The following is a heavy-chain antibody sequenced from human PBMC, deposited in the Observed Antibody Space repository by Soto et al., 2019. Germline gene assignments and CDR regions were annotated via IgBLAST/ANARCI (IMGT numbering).Heavy chain of an antibody. CDR3: ASVGENWFDT. CDR2: IYYSGST. CDR1: GGSISSGGYY. Sequence: SETLSLTCTVSGGSISSGGYYWSWIRQHPGKGLEWIGYIYYSGSTYYNPSLKSRVTISVDTSKNQFSLKLSSVTAADTAVYYCASVGENWFDTWGQGTLVTVSS. V-gene: IGHV4-31*03. D-gene: IGHD3-10*01. J-gene: IGHJ5*02.